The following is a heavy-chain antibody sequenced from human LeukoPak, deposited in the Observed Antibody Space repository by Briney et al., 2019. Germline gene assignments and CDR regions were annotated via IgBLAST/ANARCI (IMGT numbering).Heavy chain of an antibody. D-gene: IGHD3-16*01. CDR1: GGSISSYY. CDR3: ARNPFGPYYFDY. CDR2: IYYSGST. V-gene: IGHV4-59*01. Sequence: SETLSLTCTVSGGSISSYYWSWIRQPAGKGLEWIGYIYYSGSTNYNPSLKSRVTISVDTSKNQFSLKLSSVTAADTAVYYCARNPFGPYYFDYWGQGTLVTVSS. J-gene: IGHJ4*02.